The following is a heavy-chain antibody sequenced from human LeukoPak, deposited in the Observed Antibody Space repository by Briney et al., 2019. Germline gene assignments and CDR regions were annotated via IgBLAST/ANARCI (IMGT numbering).Heavy chain of an antibody. CDR2: IWYDGSNK. D-gene: IGHD3-22*01. V-gene: IGHV3-33*01. Sequence: GRSLRLSCAASGFIFSSYGMHWVRQAPGKGLEWVAVIWYDGSNKYYADSVKGRFTISRDNSKNTLYLQMNSLRAEDTAVYYCAREAGYYDSSGFGVGLDYWGQGTLVTVSS. CDR3: AREAGYYDSSGFGVGLDY. CDR1: GFIFSSYG. J-gene: IGHJ4*02.